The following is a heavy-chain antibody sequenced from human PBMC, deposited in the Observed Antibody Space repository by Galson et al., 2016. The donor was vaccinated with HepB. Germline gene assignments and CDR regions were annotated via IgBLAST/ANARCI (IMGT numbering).Heavy chain of an antibody. J-gene: IGHJ5*02. CDR2: ISDSGST. CDR1: SGSFSSGTYY. V-gene: IGHV4-31*03. CDR3: ARVEFETEGFWFDP. Sequence: TLSLTCTVPSGSFSSGTYYWTWVRQHPGKGLEWIGYISDSGSTYYNPSLKSRVSISVDTSKNQFSLKLSSVTAADTAVYYCARVEFETEGFWFDPWGQGTLVTVSS. D-gene: IGHD3-9*01.